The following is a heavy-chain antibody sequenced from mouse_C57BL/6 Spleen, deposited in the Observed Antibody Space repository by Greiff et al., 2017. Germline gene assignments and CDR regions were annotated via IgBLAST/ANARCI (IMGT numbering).Heavy chain of an antibody. CDR1: GFTFSSYA. V-gene: IGHV5-4*01. Sequence: EVQRVESGGGLVKPGGSLKLSCAASGFTFSSYAMSWVRQTPEKRLEWVATISDGGSSTYYPDNVKGRFTISRDNAKNNLYLQMSHLKSEDTAMYYCARELRRYFDVWGTGTTVTVSS. CDR2: ISDGGSST. CDR3: ARELRRYFDV. D-gene: IGHD1-1*01. J-gene: IGHJ1*03.